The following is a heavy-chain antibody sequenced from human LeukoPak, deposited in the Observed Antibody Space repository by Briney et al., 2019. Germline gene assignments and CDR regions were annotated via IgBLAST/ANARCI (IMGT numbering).Heavy chain of an antibody. CDR3: ARSDDSSGYRDYAESFQN. D-gene: IGHD3-22*01. V-gene: IGHV1-46*01. Sequence: GASLKVSCKASGYTFTSYYMPSVRQAPGQGLEWMGIINPSGGSTSYAQKFQGRVTMTRDTSTSTVYMELSSLRSEDTAAYYCARSDDSSGYRDYAESFQNSGQGTLVTVSP. CDR1: GYTFTSYY. CDR2: INPSGGST. J-gene: IGHJ1*01.